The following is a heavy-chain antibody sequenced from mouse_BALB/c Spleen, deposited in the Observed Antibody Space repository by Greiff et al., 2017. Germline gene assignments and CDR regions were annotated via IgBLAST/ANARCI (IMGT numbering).Heavy chain of an antibody. V-gene: IGHV4-2*02. D-gene: IGHD2-4*01. CDR3: ARLDYEYAMDY. J-gene: IGHJ4*01. Sequence: EVKLLESGGGLVQPGGSLNLSCAASGFDFSRYWMSWARQAPGKGQEWIGEINPGSSTINYTPSLKDKFIISRDNAKNTLYLQMSKVRSEDTALYYCARLDYEYAMDYWGQGTSVTVSS. CDR1: GFDFSRYW. CDR2: INPGSSTI.